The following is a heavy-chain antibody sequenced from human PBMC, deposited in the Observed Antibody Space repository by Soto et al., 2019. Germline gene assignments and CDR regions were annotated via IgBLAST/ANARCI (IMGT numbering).Heavy chain of an antibody. Sequence: ASVKVSCKASGYTITAYYIHWVRQAPGQGLEWIGWIDPRNGGTVYAQKFQGRVTMTRDTSISTVYMDLSGLGSGDTALYFCARDDYGIYPYWGQGSLVTVSS. CDR3: ARDDYGIYPY. CDR1: GYTITAYY. V-gene: IGHV1-2*02. D-gene: IGHD1-26*01. J-gene: IGHJ4*02. CDR2: IDPRNGGT.